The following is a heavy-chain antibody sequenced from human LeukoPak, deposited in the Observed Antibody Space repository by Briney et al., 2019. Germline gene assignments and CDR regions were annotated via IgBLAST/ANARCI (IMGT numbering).Heavy chain of an antibody. J-gene: IGHJ5*02. Sequence: PSETLSLTCAVYGGSFSGYYWSWIRQPPGKGLEWIGEINHSGSTNYNPSLKSRVTISVDTSKNQFCLKLSSVTAADAAVYYCARSYRDVWSGYWWLDPWGPGTLVTVSS. CDR2: INHSGST. CDR3: ARSYRDVWSGYWWLDP. D-gene: IGHD3-3*01. V-gene: IGHV4-34*01. CDR1: GGSFSGYY.